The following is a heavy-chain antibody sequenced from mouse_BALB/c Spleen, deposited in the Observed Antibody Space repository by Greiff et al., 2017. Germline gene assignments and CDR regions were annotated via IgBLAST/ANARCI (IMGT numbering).Heavy chain of an antibody. V-gene: IGHV14-4*02. Sequence: VQLQQSGAELVRSGASVKLSCTASGFNIKDYYMHWVKQRPEQGLEWIGWIDPENGDTEYAPKFQGKATMTADTSSNTAYLQLSSLTSEDTAVYYCNAGAWFAHWGQGTLVTVSA. J-gene: IGHJ3*01. CDR2: IDPENGDT. CDR1: GFNIKDYY. CDR3: NAGAWFAH.